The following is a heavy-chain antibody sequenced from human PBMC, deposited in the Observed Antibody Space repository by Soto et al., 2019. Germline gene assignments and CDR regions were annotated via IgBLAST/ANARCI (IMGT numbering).Heavy chain of an antibody. CDR2: IIPIFGTA. D-gene: IGHD1-26*01. CDR3: ARGGPIVGATSYYFDY. V-gene: IGHV1-69*01. J-gene: IGHJ4*02. CDR1: GGTFSSYA. Sequence: QVQLVQSGAEVKKPGSSVKVSCKASGGTFSSYAISWVRQAPGQGLEWMGGIIPIFGTANYAQKFQGRVTITADESTSKAYMELSSLRSEDTAVYYCARGGPIVGATSYYFDYWGQGTLVTVSS.